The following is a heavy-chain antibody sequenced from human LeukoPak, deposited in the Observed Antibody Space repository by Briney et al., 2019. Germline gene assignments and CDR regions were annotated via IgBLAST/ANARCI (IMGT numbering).Heavy chain of an antibody. CDR2: IKQDGSEK. V-gene: IGHV3-7*01. D-gene: IGHD4-11*01. J-gene: IGHJ6*03. CDR1: GFTFSNFW. CDR3: ARDKGTVIPRGYYYYMDV. Sequence: GGSLRLSCAASGFTFSNFWMSWVRQAPGKGLEWVAKIKQDGSEKYYVDSVKGRFTISRDNAKSSLYLQMNNQRAEDTAVYFCARDKGTVIPRGYYYYMDVWGRGTTVTVSS.